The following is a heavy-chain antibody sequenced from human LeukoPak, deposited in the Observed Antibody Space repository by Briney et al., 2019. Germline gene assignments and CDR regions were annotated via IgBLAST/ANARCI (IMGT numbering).Heavy chain of an antibody. CDR3: ARSTKITMIVVVPALGFDP. CDR2: INPNSGGT. D-gene: IGHD3-22*01. J-gene: IGHJ5*02. V-gene: IGHV1-2*02. Sequence: GASVKVSCKASGYTFTGYYMHWVRQAPGQGLEWMGWINPNSGGTNYAQKFQGRVTMTRDTSISTAYMELSRLRSDDTAVYYCARSTKITMIVVVPALGFDPWGQGTLVTVSS. CDR1: GYTFTGYY.